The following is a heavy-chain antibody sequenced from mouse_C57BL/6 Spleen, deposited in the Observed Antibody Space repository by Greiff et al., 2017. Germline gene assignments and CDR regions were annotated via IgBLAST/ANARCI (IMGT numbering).Heavy chain of an antibody. D-gene: IGHD4-1*01. CDR1: GYAFSSSW. J-gene: IGHJ3*01. CDR2: IYPGDGDT. CDR3: AGGTDWFAY. Sequence: VKLQQSGPELVKPGASVKISCKASGYAFSSSWMNWVKQRPGKGLEWIGRIYPGDGDTNYNGKFKGKATLTADKSSSTAYMQLSSLTSEDSAVYFCAGGTDWFAYWGQGTLVTVSA. V-gene: IGHV1-82*01.